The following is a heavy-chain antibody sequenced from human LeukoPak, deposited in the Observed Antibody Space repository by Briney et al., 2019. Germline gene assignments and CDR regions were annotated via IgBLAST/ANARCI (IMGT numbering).Heavy chain of an antibody. CDR1: GFTFRSYS. J-gene: IGHJ5*02. CDR3: AKVATVIPGSPGLKNNWFDP. CDR2: ISSSSLYI. Sequence: GGSLRLSCAASGFTFRSYSMNWVRQAPGKGLEWVSSISSSSLYIYYADSVKGRFTISRDNSKNTLYLQMNSLRAEDTAVYYCAKVATVIPGSPGLKNNWFDPWGQGTLVTVSS. D-gene: IGHD4-17*01. V-gene: IGHV3-21*01.